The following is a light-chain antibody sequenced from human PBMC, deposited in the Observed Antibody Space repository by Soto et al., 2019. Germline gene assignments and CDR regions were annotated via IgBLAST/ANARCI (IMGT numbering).Light chain of an antibody. CDR1: QDISNY. CDR3: QKYNSAPRT. J-gene: IGKJ1*01. CDR2: GAS. V-gene: IGKV1-27*01. Sequence: DIQMTQSPSSLSASVGGRVTITCRASQDISNYVTWYQQKPGKVPKLLIYGASTLQSGVPSRFSGSGSGTDFTLTISSLQPEDVATYYCQKYNSAPRTFGQGTQVEIK.